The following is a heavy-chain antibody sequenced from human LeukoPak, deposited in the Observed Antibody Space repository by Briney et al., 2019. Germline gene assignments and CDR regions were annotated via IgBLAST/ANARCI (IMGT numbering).Heavy chain of an antibody. Sequence: ASETLSLICSFWVGSNSSYYWIWIRQPPEKAREGRGYIYYSGSTNYNPSLKRRVTISVETSNNQFSQEVSRVSTADTGVYYFWRGMYRTIDYWGQGPLVTVSS. CDR2: IYYSGST. J-gene: IGHJ4*01. D-gene: IGHD1-1*01. V-gene: IGHV4-59*03. CDR3: WRGMYRTIDY. CDR1: VGSNSSYY.